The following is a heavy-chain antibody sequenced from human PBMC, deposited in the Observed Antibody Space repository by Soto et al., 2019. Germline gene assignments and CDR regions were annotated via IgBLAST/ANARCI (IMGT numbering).Heavy chain of an antibody. Sequence: SGPTLVNPTETLTLTCTVSGFSLSNARMGVSWIRQPPGKALEWLAHIFSNDEKSYSTSLKSRLTISKDTSKSQVVLTMTNMDPVDTATYYCARISLAYCGGDCYSRLFDYWGQGTLVTVSS. CDR1: GFSLSNARMG. D-gene: IGHD2-21*02. CDR2: IFSNDEK. J-gene: IGHJ4*02. CDR3: ARISLAYCGGDCYSRLFDY. V-gene: IGHV2-26*01.